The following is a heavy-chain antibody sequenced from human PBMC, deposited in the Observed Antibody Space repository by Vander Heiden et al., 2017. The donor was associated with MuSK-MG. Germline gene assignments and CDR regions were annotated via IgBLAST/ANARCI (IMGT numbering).Heavy chain of an antibody. CDR1: GGSFSGYY. CDR3: AGGLGVDC. D-gene: IGHD3-10*01. V-gene: IGHV4-34*01. J-gene: IGHJ4*02. Sequence: QVQLQQWGAGLLKPSETLSLTCAVYGGSFSGYYWSWIRQPPGKGLEWIGEINHSGSTNYNPSLKSRVTISVDTSKNKFSLKLSSVTAADTAVYYCAGGLGVDCWGQGTLVSVSS. CDR2: INHSGST.